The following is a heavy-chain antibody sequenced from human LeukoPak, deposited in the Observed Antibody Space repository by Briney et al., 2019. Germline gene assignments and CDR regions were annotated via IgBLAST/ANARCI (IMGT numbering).Heavy chain of an antibody. Sequence: GGSLRLSCAASGFTFSSYEMNWVRQAPGKGLEWVSGINWNGGSTGYADSVKGRFTISRDNAKNSLYLQMNSLRAEDTALYYCAGIDTYYYDSSGYYSAFDIWGQGTIVTVSS. CDR1: GFTFSSYE. D-gene: IGHD3-22*01. CDR3: AGIDTYYYDSSGYYSAFDI. J-gene: IGHJ3*02. V-gene: IGHV3-20*04. CDR2: INWNGGST.